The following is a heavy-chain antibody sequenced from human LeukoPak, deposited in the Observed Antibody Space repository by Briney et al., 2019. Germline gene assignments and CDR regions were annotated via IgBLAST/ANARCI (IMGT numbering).Heavy chain of an antibody. Sequence: ASVKVSCKASGYTFTSYGISWVRQAPGQGLEWMGWISAYNGNTNYAQKLPGRVTMTTDTSTSTAYKELRSLRSDDTAVYYCARDTQVGLWFGEPSKGDFDYWGQGTLVTVSS. D-gene: IGHD3-10*01. CDR1: GYTFTSYG. CDR3: ARDTQVGLWFGEPSKGDFDY. J-gene: IGHJ4*02. CDR2: ISAYNGNT. V-gene: IGHV1-18*01.